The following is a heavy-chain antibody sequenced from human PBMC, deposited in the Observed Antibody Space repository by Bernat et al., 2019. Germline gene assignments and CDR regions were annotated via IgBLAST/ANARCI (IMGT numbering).Heavy chain of an antibody. CDR3: ARFNRRDPGDY. V-gene: IGHV3-7*04. J-gene: IGHJ4*02. Sequence: EVQLVESGGGLVQPGGSLRLSCAASGFTFSSYWMSWVRQAPGKGLEWVANIKEDGSEKYYVDSVKGRFTISRDNAKNSLYLQMNSLRGEDTAVYYCARFNRRDPGDYWGQGTLVTVSS. CDR1: GFTFSSYW. CDR2: IKEDGSEK.